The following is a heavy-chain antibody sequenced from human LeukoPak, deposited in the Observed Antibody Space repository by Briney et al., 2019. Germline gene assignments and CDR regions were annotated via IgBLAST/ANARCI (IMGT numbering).Heavy chain of an antibody. CDR2: ISGSGGST. D-gene: IGHD1-1*01. CDR1: GLTFSSYA. Sequence: GGSLRLSCAASGLTFSSYAMSWVRQAPGKGLEWVSAISGSGGSTYYADSVKGRFTISRDNSKNTLYLQMNSLRAEDTAVYYCAKDGSDWNDYPFDYWGQGTLVTVSS. V-gene: IGHV3-23*01. CDR3: AKDGSDWNDYPFDY. J-gene: IGHJ4*02.